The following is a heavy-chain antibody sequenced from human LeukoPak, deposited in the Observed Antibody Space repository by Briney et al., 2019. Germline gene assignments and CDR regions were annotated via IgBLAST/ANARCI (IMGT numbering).Heavy chain of an antibody. J-gene: IGHJ4*02. D-gene: IGHD6-19*01. V-gene: IGHV3-30*02. CDR3: AKSIPTIAVAVSTRQ. Sequence: GGSLRLSCAASGFTFSSYGMHWVRQAPGKGLEWVAFIRHDGSDKHYADSVKGRFTISRDNSKNTLYLQMNSLRAEDTAVYYCAKSIPTIAVAVSTRQWGQGTLVTVSS. CDR2: IRHDGSDK. CDR1: GFTFSSYG.